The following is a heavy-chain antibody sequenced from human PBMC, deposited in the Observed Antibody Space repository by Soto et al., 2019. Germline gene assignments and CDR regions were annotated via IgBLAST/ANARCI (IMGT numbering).Heavy chain of an antibody. CDR2: ISWDSGTI. CDR1: GFTFDDYA. Sequence: EVQLVESGGGLVQPGRSLRLSCAASGFTFDDYAMHWVRLAPGKGLEWVSYISWDSGTIDYADSVKGRFTISRDNVKKSLYLQMTSLRTEDTAFYFCAKDKGIFGVNYYGMDVWGQGTTVTVSS. D-gene: IGHD3-3*01. J-gene: IGHJ6*02. V-gene: IGHV3-9*01. CDR3: AKDKGIFGVNYYGMDV.